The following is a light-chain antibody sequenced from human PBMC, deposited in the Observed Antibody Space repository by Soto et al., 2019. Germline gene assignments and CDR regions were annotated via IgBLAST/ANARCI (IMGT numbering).Light chain of an antibody. CDR2: DAS. CDR1: QSVSSN. V-gene: IGKV3D-15*01. Sequence: EIVMTQSPATLSVSPGERATLSCRASQSVSSNLAWYQQKPGQAPRLLIYDASNRATGIPARFSGSGSGTDFTLTISCLQSEDFATYYCQQYYSYPLTFGGGTKVDIK. J-gene: IGKJ4*01. CDR3: QQYYSYPLT.